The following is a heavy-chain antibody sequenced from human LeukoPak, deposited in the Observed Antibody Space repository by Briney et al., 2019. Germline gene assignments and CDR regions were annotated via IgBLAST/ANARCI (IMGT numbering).Heavy chain of an antibody. CDR3: ARGHMVRGVRWAFDI. Sequence: PSETLSLTCTVSGGSISSYYWSWIRQPPGKRLEWIGYIYYSGSTTYNPSLESRVTISIDTSKNQLSLRLSSVTAADTAVYYCARGHMVRGVRWAFDIWGQGTMVTVSS. CDR2: IYYSGST. D-gene: IGHD3-10*01. CDR1: GGSISSYY. V-gene: IGHV4-59*01. J-gene: IGHJ3*02.